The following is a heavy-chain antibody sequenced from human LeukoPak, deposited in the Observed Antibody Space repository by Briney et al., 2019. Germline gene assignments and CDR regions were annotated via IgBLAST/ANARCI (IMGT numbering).Heavy chain of an antibody. CDR2: IYYSGNT. Sequence: SETLSLTCGVSGGSISSGGYSWSWIRQPPGKGLEWIGYIYYSGNTYYNPSLKSRATISLDTSKNQFSLRLTSVTAADTAVYYCARGRYGNYEYWGQGTLVTVSS. J-gene: IGHJ4*02. CDR3: ARGRYGNYEY. CDR1: GGSISSGGYS. V-gene: IGHV4-30-4*07. D-gene: IGHD4-11*01.